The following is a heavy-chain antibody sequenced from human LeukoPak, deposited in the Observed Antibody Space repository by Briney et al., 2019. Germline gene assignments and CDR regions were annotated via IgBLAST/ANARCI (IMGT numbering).Heavy chain of an antibody. CDR2: IIPIFGTA. CDR3: ARVDIWSGYHRQHYFDY. CDR1: VGTFSSYA. D-gene: IGHD3-3*01. V-gene: IGHV1-69*05. Sequence: GASVKVSCKASVGTFSSYAISWVRQAPGQGLEWMGGIIPIFGTANYAQKFQGRVTITTDESTSTAYMELSSLRSEDTAVYYCARVDIWSGYHRQHYFDYWGQGTLVTVSS. J-gene: IGHJ4*02.